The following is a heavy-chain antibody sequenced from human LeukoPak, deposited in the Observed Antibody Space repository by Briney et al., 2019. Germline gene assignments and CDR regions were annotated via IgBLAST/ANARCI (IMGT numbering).Heavy chain of an antibody. CDR3: ARDLRYDYVWGSYRWNEGFDY. Sequence: GGSPRLSCAASGFTFSSYWMHWVRQAPGKGLVWVSRINSDGSSTSYADSVKGRFTISRDNAKNTLYLQMNSLRAEDTAAYYCARDLRYDYVWGSYRWNEGFDYWGQGTLVTVSS. D-gene: IGHD3-16*02. V-gene: IGHV3-74*01. J-gene: IGHJ4*02. CDR2: INSDGSST. CDR1: GFTFSSYW.